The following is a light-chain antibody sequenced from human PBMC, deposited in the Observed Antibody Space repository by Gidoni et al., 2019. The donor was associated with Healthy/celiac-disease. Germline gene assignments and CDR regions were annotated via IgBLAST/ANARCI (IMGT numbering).Light chain of an antibody. V-gene: IGKV1-39*01. CDR3: QQSYSTPRT. Sequence: DIQMTPSPSSLSASVGDRVTITCRASQSSSSYLNWYQQKPGKAPKLLIYAASSLQSGVPSRFSGSGSGTDFTLTISSLQPEDFATYYCQQSYSTPRTFGGGTKVEIK. CDR2: AAS. J-gene: IGKJ4*01. CDR1: QSSSSY.